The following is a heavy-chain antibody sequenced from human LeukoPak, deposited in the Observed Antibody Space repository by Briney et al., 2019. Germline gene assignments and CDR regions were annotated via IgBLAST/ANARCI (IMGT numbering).Heavy chain of an antibody. V-gene: IGHV3-74*01. CDR1: GFTFNKDW. Sequence: PGGSLRLSCAASGFTFNKDWMHWVRQVPGKGLVWVSRIKSDETSTAYADSVRGRFTISRDSAKNMLYLQMNSLRAEDTAAYYCARDLGHCSGGSCHPVAFDIWGQGTMVTVSS. J-gene: IGHJ3*02. D-gene: IGHD2-15*01. CDR2: IKSDETST. CDR3: ARDLGHCSGGSCHPVAFDI.